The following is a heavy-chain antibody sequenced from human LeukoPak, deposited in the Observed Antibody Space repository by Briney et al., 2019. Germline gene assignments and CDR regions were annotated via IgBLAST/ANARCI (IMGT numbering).Heavy chain of an antibody. CDR2: INSDGSWT. J-gene: IGHJ4*01. D-gene: IGHD2-2*01. V-gene: IGHV3-74*01. Sequence: GGSLRLSCAASGNYWMHWVRQAPGKGLVWVSHINSDGSWTSYADSVKGRFTISKDNAKNTVYLQMNNLRAEDTAVYYCVSFYETYWGRGTLVTVSS. CDR3: VSFYETY. CDR1: GNYW.